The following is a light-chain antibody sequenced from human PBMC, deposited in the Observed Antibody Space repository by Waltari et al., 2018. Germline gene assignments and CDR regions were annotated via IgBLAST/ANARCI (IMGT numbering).Light chain of an antibody. CDR3: SSQSSDNVVL. CDR2: DVS. J-gene: IGLJ2*01. Sequence: QSALTQPASVSGSPGPSITISCTVTSRDVGGYNSASWYQDHPGQAPKVIIYDVSDRPSGISERFSGSKSGNTASLTISGLQAEDEADYYCSSQSSDNVVLFGGGTKLTVL. V-gene: IGLV2-14*03. CDR1: SRDVGGYNS.